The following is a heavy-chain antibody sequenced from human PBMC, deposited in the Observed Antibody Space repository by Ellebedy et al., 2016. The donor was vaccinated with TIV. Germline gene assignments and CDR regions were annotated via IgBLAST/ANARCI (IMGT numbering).Heavy chain of an antibody. CDR1: GGSISSNY. CDR2: LSSSGST. V-gene: IGHV4-59*01. Sequence: SETLSLTXNVSGGSISSNYWSWVRQPPGKGLEWIGYLSSSGSTNYNPSLNGRATISVDTSKNQVSLKVTSVTAADTAVYNCARLTSGDFYPYYYYMDVWGKGTTVTVSS. CDR3: ARLTSGDFYPYYYYMDV. J-gene: IGHJ6*03. D-gene: IGHD1-26*01.